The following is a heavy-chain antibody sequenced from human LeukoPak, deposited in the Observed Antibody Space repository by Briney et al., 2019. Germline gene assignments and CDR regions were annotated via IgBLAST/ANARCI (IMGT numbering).Heavy chain of an antibody. D-gene: IGHD6-19*01. CDR3: VRDFWYSGVWYGFDY. Sequence: GGSLRLSCAASGLSVSSNYMSWVRQAPGKGLEWVSILYSGGSTYYADSVKGRFTISRDHSRNTLCLQMNSLRADDTAVYYCVRDFWYSGVWYGFDYWGQGTLVTVSS. V-gene: IGHV3-53*01. CDR1: GLSVSSNY. J-gene: IGHJ4*02. CDR2: LYSGGST.